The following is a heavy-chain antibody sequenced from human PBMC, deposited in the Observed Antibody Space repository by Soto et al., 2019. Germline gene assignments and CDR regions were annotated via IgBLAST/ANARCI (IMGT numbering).Heavy chain of an antibody. D-gene: IGHD6-19*01. V-gene: IGHV2-26*01. J-gene: IGHJ6*03. Sequence: HVTLKESGPVLVKPTETLTLTCTVSGFSLSNGKVGVSWIRQPPGKALEWLAHIFSNDAKSYRTSLKSRLTISEDTSKSQVVLTMTNVDPVDTATYYCARILFGRSVAGGYFYMDVWGKGTTVTVSS. CDR2: IFSNDAK. CDR1: GFSLSNGKVG. CDR3: ARILFGRSVAGGYFYMDV.